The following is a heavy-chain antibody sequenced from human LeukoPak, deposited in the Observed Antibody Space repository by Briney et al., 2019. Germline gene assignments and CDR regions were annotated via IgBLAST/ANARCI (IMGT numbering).Heavy chain of an antibody. J-gene: IGHJ4*02. CDR2: ISYDGSNK. CDR1: GFTFSSYG. V-gene: IGHV3-30*18. D-gene: IGHD5-18*01. CDR3: AKDFAAMVSRYFDY. Sequence: GGSLRLSCVASGFTFSSYGMHGVRQAPGKGLEWVAVISYDGSNKYYADSVKGRFTISRDNSKNTLYLQMNSLRAEDTAVYYCAKDFAAMVSRYFDYWGQGTLVTVSS.